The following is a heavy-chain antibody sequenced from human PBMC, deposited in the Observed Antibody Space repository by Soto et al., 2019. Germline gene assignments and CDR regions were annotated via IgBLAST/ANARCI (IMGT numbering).Heavy chain of an antibody. CDR2: ISWNSGSI. CDR3: TKDSSSSKFSYYMDV. V-gene: IGHV3-9*01. J-gene: IGHJ6*03. D-gene: IGHD6-6*01. CDR1: GFTFDDYA. Sequence: EVQLVESGGGLVQPGRSLRLSCAASGFTFDDYAMHWVRQAPGKGLEWVSGISWNSGSIDYADSVKGRVTISRDNAKNSLYLQMNSLRVEDAALYYCTKDSSSSKFSYYMDVWGKGTTVTVSS.